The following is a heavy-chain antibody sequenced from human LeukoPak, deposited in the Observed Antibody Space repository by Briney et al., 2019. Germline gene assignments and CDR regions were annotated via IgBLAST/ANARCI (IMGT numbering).Heavy chain of an antibody. J-gene: IGHJ4*02. CDR2: ISSSSSSYI. V-gene: IGHV3-21*01. CDR1: GFTFSSYS. Sequence: NSGGSLRLSCAASGFTFSSYSMNWVRQAPGKGLEWVSSISSSSSSYIYYADSVKGRFTISRDNAKNSLYLQMNSLRAEDTAVYYCARDHPGGYEPFDYWGQGTLVTVSS. D-gene: IGHD5-12*01. CDR3: ARDHPGGYEPFDY.